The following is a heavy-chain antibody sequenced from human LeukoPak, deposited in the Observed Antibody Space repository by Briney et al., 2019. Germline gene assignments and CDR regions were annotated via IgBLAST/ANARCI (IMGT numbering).Heavy chain of an antibody. Sequence: QPGGSLRLSCAASGFTFSSYAMHWVRQAPGKGLEWVAVISYDGSNKYYADSVKGRFTISRDNSKNTLYLQMNSLRAEDTAVYYCARDYYDFWSGYYDDAFDIWGQGTMVTVSS. D-gene: IGHD3-3*01. V-gene: IGHV3-30-3*01. J-gene: IGHJ3*02. CDR3: ARDYYDFWSGYYDDAFDI. CDR2: ISYDGSNK. CDR1: GFTFSSYA.